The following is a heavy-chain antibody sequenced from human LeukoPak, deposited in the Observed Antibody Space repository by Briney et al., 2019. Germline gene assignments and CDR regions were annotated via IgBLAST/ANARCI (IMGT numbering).Heavy chain of an antibody. Sequence: GESLKISCKGSGYSFTSYWIGWVRQMPGKGLDWMGIIYPGDSDTRYSPSFQGQVTISADKSISTAYLQWSSLKASDTAMYYCARPLEMATIKGGFYYFDYWGQGTLVTVSS. J-gene: IGHJ4*02. CDR2: IYPGDSDT. CDR3: ARPLEMATIKGGFYYFDY. CDR1: GYSFTSYW. V-gene: IGHV5-51*01. D-gene: IGHD5-24*01.